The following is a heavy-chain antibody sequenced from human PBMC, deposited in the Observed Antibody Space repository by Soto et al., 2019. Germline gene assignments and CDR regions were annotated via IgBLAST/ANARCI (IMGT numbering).Heavy chain of an antibody. V-gene: IGHV1-2*04. CDR3: ASSAVAGTGTYFDY. CDR1: GYTFTGYY. CDR2: INPNSGGT. J-gene: IGHJ4*02. D-gene: IGHD6-19*01. Sequence: EASVKVSCKASGYTFTGYYMHWVRQAPGQGLEWMGWINPNSGGTNYAQKFQGWVTMTRDTSISTAYMELSRLRSDDTAVYYCASSAVAGTGTYFDYWGQGTLVTVSS.